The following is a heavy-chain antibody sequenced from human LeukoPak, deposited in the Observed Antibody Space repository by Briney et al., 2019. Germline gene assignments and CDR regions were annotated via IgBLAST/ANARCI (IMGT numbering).Heavy chain of an antibody. D-gene: IGHD5-12*01. Sequence: SSETLSLTCAVSGYSISSGYYWGWIRQPPGKGLGWIGSVFHSGSTYNNPSLKTRLTISVDTSKNQFSLKLSSVTAADTAVYYCARGTYSGYDGHGAFDIWGQGTMVTVSS. V-gene: IGHV4-38-2*01. J-gene: IGHJ3*02. CDR1: GYSISSGYY. CDR3: ARGTYSGYDGHGAFDI. CDR2: VFHSGST.